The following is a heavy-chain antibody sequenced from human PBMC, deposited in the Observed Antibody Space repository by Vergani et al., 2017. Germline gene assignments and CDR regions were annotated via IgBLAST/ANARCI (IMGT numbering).Heavy chain of an antibody. CDR2: INPNSGGT. D-gene: IGHD3-3*01. CDR1: GYTFTGYY. CDR3: ARAARATYYDFWSGYS. V-gene: IGHV1-2*02. Sequence: QVQLVQSGAEVKKPGASVKVSCKASGYTFTGYYMHWVRQAPGQGLEWMGWINPNSGGTNYAQKFQGRVTITADESTSTAYMELSSLRSEDTAVYYCARAARATYYDFWSGYSWGQGTLVTVSS. J-gene: IGHJ4*02.